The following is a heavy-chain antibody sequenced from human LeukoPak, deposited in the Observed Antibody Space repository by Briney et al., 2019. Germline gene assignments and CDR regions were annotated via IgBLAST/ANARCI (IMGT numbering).Heavy chain of an antibody. J-gene: IGHJ6*03. CDR3: GRTVTTSTYYYYYYMDV. CDR2: IRYDGSNK. CDR1: GFTFSSYG. V-gene: IGHV3-30*02. D-gene: IGHD4-17*01. Sequence: GGSLRLSCAASGFTFSSYGMHWVRQAPGKRLEWVTFIRYDGSNKYYADSVKGRFTISRDNSKNTLYLQMNSLRAEDTAVYYCGRTVTTSTYYYYYYMDVWGKGTTVTISS.